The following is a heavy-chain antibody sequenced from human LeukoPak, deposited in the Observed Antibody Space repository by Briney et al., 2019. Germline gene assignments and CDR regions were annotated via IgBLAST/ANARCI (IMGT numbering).Heavy chain of an antibody. CDR2: IYYRGST. CDR3: ARGAYYFDY. Sequence: SETLSLTCTVSGGSISSGDYYLSWIRHPPGKGLEWIGYIYYRGSTYYNPSLKSRVTISVDTSKNQFSLKLSSVTAADTAVYYCARGAYYFDYWGQGTLVTVSS. V-gene: IGHV4-30-4*08. J-gene: IGHJ4*02. CDR1: GGSISSGDYY.